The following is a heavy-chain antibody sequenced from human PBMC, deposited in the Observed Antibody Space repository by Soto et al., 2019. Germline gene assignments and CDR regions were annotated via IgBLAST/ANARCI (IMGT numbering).Heavy chain of an antibody. V-gene: IGHV1-18*01. Sequence: ASVKVSCKASGYTFTSYGISWVRQAPGQGLEWMGWISTYNGDTNYAQNLQGRVTMTTDTSTGTAYMELRSLRSDDTAVYYCARPYCSSTSCHNWFDPWGQGTLVTVSS. CDR2: ISTYNGDT. CDR3: ARPYCSSTSCHNWFDP. J-gene: IGHJ5*02. D-gene: IGHD2-2*01. CDR1: GYTFTSYG.